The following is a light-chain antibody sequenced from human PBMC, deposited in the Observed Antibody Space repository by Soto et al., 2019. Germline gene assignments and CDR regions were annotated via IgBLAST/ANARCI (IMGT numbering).Light chain of an antibody. Sequence: QPVLTQAPSASGTPGQTVIISCSGSRSNIGSNTLNWYQQFPGTAPQLLISTSNHRPSGVRDRFSASKSGTSASLAISGLQSDDEADYYCAAWDDSLSAVVFGGGTKVTVL. J-gene: IGLJ2*01. CDR2: TSN. V-gene: IGLV1-44*01. CDR1: RSNIGSNT. CDR3: AAWDDSLSAVV.